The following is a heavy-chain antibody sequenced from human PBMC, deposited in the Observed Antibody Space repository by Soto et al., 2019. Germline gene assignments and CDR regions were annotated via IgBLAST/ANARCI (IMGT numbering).Heavy chain of an antibody. J-gene: IGHJ5*01. CDR2: IYTSATT. D-gene: IGHD7-27*01. CDR1: GDSISNLDYF. Sequence: SETLSLTCSVSGDSISNLDYFWAWIRQPPGQALEYIGYIYTSATTYYNPSFESRVAISVDTSKSQFSLNVTSVTAADTAVYFWARGRYCLTGRCFPNWFDSWGQGALVTVSS. V-gene: IGHV4-30-4*01. CDR3: ARGRYCLTGRCFPNWFDS.